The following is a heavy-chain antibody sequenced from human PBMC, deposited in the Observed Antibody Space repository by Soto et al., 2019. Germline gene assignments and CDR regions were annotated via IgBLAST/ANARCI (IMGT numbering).Heavy chain of an antibody. CDR3: ARGAAVAADQFDY. D-gene: IGHD6-19*01. J-gene: IGHJ4*02. Sequence: VQLVESGGGLVKPGGSLRLSCAASEFTFTSYTMNWVRQAPGKGLEWVSSISSSGAYIYYADSLKGRFTISRDNAKNSLYLQMNSLRAEDTAIYYCARGAAVAADQFDYWGQGTLVTVSS. CDR2: ISSSGAYI. CDR1: EFTFTSYT. V-gene: IGHV3-21*01.